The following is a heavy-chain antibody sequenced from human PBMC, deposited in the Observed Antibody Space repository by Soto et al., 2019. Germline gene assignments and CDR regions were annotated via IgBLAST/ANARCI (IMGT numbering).Heavy chain of an antibody. Sequence: GGSLRLSCTASGFTFGDYAMSWFRQAPGKGLEWVGFIRSKAYGGTTEYAASVKGRFTISRDDSKSIAYLQMNSLKTEDTAVYYCTRGSDPSYSSGWLTDKLQTPYYFDYWGQGTLVTVSS. CDR2: IRSKAYGGTT. CDR1: GFTFGDYA. CDR3: TRGSDPSYSSGWLTDKLQTPYYFDY. V-gene: IGHV3-49*03. D-gene: IGHD6-19*01. J-gene: IGHJ4*02.